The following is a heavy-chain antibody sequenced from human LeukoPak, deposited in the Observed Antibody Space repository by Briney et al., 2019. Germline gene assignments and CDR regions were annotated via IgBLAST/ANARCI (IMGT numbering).Heavy chain of an antibody. V-gene: IGHV4-4*07. D-gene: IGHD4-17*01. CDR3: ARATTVTNWFDP. J-gene: IGHJ5*02. Sequence: SETLSLTCTVSGGSISGYYCNWIRQPAGKGLEWIGRLYTSGVTNYNPSLKSRVTMSVDTSKNQFSLKLSSVTAAGTAVYYCARATTVTNWFDPWGQGTLVTVSS. CDR1: GGSISGYY. CDR2: LYTSGVT.